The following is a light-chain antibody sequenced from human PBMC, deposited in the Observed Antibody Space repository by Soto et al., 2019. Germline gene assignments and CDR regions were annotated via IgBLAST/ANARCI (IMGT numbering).Light chain of an antibody. CDR3: AAWDDSLNVVV. V-gene: IGLV1-44*01. CDR2: SNN. CDR1: SSNIGSNT. J-gene: IGLJ2*01. Sequence: QAVVTQPPSASGTPGQRVTISCSGSSSNIGSNTVNWYQQLPGTAPKLLIYSNNQRPSGVPDRFSGSKSGTSASLATSGLQSEDEADYYCAAWDDSLNVVVFGGGTQLTVL.